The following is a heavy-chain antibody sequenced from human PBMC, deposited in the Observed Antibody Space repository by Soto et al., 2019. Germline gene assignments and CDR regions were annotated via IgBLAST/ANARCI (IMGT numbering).Heavy chain of an antibody. CDR3: ARVYSRITIFGAAIAGYYGMDV. Sequence: ASVKVSCKTSGYTFTSYDINWVRQATGQGLEWMGWMNPNSGNTGYAQKFQGRVTMTRNTSISTAYMELSSLRSEDTAVYYCARVYSRITIFGAAIAGYYGMDVWGQGTTVTVSS. CDR1: GYTFTSYD. D-gene: IGHD3-3*01. V-gene: IGHV1-8*01. CDR2: MNPNSGNT. J-gene: IGHJ6*02.